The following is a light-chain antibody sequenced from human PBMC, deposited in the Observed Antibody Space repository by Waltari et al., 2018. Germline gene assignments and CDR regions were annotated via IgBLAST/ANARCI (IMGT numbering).Light chain of an antibody. Sequence: QSALTQPASVSGSPGQSITISCTGTTYDIGYYDYVSWYQHHLGRAPKLIIYDVRERPWGVSARFSGSKSGNTASLISSGLQADDEAAYYCSSHTTRSTWVFGGGTKLTVL. CDR1: TYDIGYYDY. CDR3: SSHTTRSTWV. V-gene: IGLV2-14*03. J-gene: IGLJ3*02. CDR2: DVR.